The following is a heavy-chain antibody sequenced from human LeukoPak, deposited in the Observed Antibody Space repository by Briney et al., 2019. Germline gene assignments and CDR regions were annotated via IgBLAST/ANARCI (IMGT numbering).Heavy chain of an antibody. Sequence: GGSLRLSCAASGFTFSSYAMHWVRQAPGKGLEWVAVISYDGSNKYYADSVKGRFTISRDNSKTTLYLQMNSLRAEDTAVYYCARETSGSYFFDYWGQGTLVTVSS. CDR3: ARETSGSYFFDY. D-gene: IGHD1-26*01. V-gene: IGHV3-30*04. CDR2: ISYDGSNK. CDR1: GFTFSSYA. J-gene: IGHJ4*02.